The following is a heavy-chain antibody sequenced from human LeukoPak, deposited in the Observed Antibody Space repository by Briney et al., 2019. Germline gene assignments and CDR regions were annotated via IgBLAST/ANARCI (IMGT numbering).Heavy chain of an antibody. CDR2: IYTSGST. J-gene: IGHJ4*02. D-gene: IGHD4-23*01. Sequence: SETLSLTCTVSGGSISSYYWSWIRQPAGMGLEWIGRIYTSGSTNYNPSLKSRVTMSVDTSKNQFSLKLSSVTAADTAVYYCARVDYGGDSGHFDYWGQGTLVTVSS. CDR3: ARVDYGGDSGHFDY. V-gene: IGHV4-4*07. CDR1: GGSISSYY.